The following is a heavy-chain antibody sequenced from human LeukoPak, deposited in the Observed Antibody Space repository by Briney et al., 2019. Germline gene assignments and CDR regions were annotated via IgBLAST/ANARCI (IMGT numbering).Heavy chain of an antibody. Sequence: ASVKVSCKASGYTFTSYDINWVRQATGQGLEWMGWTNPNSGNTGYAQKFQGRVTMTRNTSISTAYMELSSLRSEDTAVYYCARGADYDQTNWFDPWGQGTLVTVSS. CDR3: ARGADYDQTNWFDP. V-gene: IGHV1-8*01. J-gene: IGHJ5*02. D-gene: IGHD3-3*01. CDR1: GYTFTSYD. CDR2: TNPNSGNT.